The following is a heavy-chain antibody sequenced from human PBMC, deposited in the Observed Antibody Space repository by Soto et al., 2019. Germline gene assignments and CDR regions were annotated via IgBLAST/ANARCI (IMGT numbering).Heavy chain of an antibody. V-gene: IGHV4-59*01. CDR1: GASIRSTY. Sequence: QVQLQESGPGLVKPSETLSLTCTVSGASIRSTYWSWIRQSPGKGMEWIGYIYYSGTTNYNPSLKNRVTISVDTSKNQLSLNLTSVTAADTAVYSCARTPFSLNLGTVIPYFDSWGQGTLVTVSS. D-gene: IGHD7-27*01. CDR2: IYYSGTT. CDR3: ARTPFSLNLGTVIPYFDS. J-gene: IGHJ4*02.